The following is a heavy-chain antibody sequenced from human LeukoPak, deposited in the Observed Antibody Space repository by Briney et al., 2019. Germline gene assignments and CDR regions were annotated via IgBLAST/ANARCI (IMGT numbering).Heavy chain of an antibody. V-gene: IGHV4-59*01. D-gene: IGHD2-21*01. CDR2: IYYSGST. Sequence: TSETLSLTCTVSGGSISSYYWSWIRQPPGKGLEWIGYIYYSGSTNYNPSLKSRVTISADTSKNQFSLKLSSVTAADTAVYYCARVASSYSGYYYYYYMDVWGKGTTVTVSS. CDR1: GGSISSYY. CDR3: ARVASSYSGYYYYYYMDV. J-gene: IGHJ6*03.